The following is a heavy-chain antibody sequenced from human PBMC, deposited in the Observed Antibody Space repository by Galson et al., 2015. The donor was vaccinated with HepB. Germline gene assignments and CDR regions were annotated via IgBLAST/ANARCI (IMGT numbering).Heavy chain of an antibody. D-gene: IGHD2-8*02. CDR1: GDSVSSNSVA. CDR2: TYYRSRWYN. Sequence: CAISGDSVSSNSVAWDWIRQSPSRGLEWLARTYYRSRWYNDYAVSVKSRVTINPVTSKNQFSLQLNSVTPEDTAVYYCARTDCTGGICARPFDYWGQGILVTVSS. V-gene: IGHV6-1*01. J-gene: IGHJ4*02. CDR3: ARTDCTGGICARPFDY.